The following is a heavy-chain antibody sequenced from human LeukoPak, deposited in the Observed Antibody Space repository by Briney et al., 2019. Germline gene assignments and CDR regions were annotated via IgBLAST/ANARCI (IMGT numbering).Heavy chain of an antibody. CDR1: GYTFTGYY. D-gene: IGHD4-17*01. CDR3: ALGFTVHDAFDI. J-gene: IGHJ3*02. Sequence: ASVKVSRKASGYTFTGYYMHWVRQAPGQGLEWMGWINPNSGGTNYAQKFQGRVTMTRDTSISTAYMELSRLRSDDTAVYYCALGFTVHDAFDIWGQGTMVTVSS. V-gene: IGHV1-2*02. CDR2: INPNSGGT.